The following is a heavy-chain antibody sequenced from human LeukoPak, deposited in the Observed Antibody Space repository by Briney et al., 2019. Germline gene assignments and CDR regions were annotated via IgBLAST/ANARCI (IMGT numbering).Heavy chain of an antibody. CDR3: AKSRSSGSYYDPFDY. CDR2: IKQDGSEK. CDR1: GFSFNNYW. Sequence: GGSLRLSCAASGFSFNNYWMTWVRQAPGKGLEWVANIKQDGSEKYYVDSVRGRFTISRDNPKNSLYLQMNSLRAEDTAVYYCAKSRSSGSYYDPFDYWGQGTLVTVSS. D-gene: IGHD1-26*01. J-gene: IGHJ4*02. V-gene: IGHV3-7*03.